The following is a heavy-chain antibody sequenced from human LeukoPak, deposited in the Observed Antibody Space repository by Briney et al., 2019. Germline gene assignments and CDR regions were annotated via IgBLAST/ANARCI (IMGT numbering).Heavy chain of an antibody. CDR1: GFTFSSYA. Sequence: GGSLRLSCAASGFTFSSYATSWVRQAPGKGLEWVSAISGSGGSTYYADSVKGRFTISRDNSKNTLYLQMNSLRAEDTAVYYCAKDRGLELYYFDYWGQGTLVTVSS. CDR3: AKDRGLELYYFDY. V-gene: IGHV3-23*01. CDR2: ISGSGGST. J-gene: IGHJ4*02. D-gene: IGHD1-7*01.